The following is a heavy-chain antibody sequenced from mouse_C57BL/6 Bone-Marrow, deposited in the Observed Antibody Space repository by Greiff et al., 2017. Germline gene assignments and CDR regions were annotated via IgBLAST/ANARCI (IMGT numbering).Heavy chain of an antibody. D-gene: IGHD2-5*01. CDR2: IHPNSGST. CDR3: ARSGSNYYMDY. V-gene: IGHV1-64*01. CDR1: GYTFTSYW. Sequence: VQLQQPGAELVKPGASVKLSCKASGYTFTSYWMHWVKQRPGQGLEWIGMIHPNSGSTNYNEKFKSKATLTVDKSSSTAYMQLSSLTSEDSAVYYCARSGSNYYMDYWGQGTSVTVSS. J-gene: IGHJ4*01.